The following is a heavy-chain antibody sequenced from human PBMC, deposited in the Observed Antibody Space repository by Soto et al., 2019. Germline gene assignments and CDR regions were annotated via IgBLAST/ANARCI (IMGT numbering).Heavy chain of an antibody. D-gene: IGHD3-16*01. CDR3: AANPRHDPDPLWPY. J-gene: IGHJ4*02. CDR1: GFAFSNYW. V-gene: IGHV5-51*01. CDR2: TYPGDSAT. Sequence: GESLKISCKTSGFAFSNYWVGWVRQMPGKGFEWMGITYPGDSATKYSPSFQGHVTISSDKSTNTAYLQWSSLRASDTAIYFCAANPRHDPDPLWPYWGQGTLVTVSS.